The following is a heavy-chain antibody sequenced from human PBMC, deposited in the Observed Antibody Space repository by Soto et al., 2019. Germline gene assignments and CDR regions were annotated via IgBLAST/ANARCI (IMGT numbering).Heavy chain of an antibody. Sequence: ASVKVSCKASGYTFIGYYMHWVRQVPGQGLEWLGWINPNSGATIYAQKFQGRVTMTRDTSINTAYMELSRLRSDDTAVYYCARDSYYDILTGYSRNAFDIWGQGTMVTVS. V-gene: IGHV1-2*02. CDR1: GYTFIGYY. J-gene: IGHJ3*02. CDR2: INPNSGAT. CDR3: ARDSYYDILTGYSRNAFDI. D-gene: IGHD3-9*01.